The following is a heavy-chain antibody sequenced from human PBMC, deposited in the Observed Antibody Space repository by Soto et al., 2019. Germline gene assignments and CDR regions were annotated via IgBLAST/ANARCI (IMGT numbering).Heavy chain of an antibody. CDR2: IYYSGST. V-gene: IGHV4-39*01. D-gene: IGHD1-26*01. J-gene: IGHJ5*02. Sequence: PSETLSLTCTVSGGSISSSSYYWVWIRQPPGKGLEWIGSIYYSGSTYYNPSLKSRVTISVDTSKNQFSLKLSSVTAADTAVYYCARRLWELWVGYWFDPWGQGTLVTVSS. CDR3: ARRLWELWVGYWFDP. CDR1: GGSISSSSYY.